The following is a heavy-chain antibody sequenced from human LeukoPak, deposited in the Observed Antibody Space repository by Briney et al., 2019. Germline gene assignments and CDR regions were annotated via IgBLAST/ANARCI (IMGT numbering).Heavy chain of an antibody. V-gene: IGHV3-48*01. CDR2: ISSSSSTI. CDR1: GFTFSSYS. CDR3: AKDDYSYYAMDV. J-gene: IGHJ6*02. Sequence: PGGSLRLSCAASGFTFSSYSMNWVRQAPGKGLEWVSYISSSSSTIYYADSVKGRFTISRDNAKNSLYLQMNSLRAEDTAIYYCAKDDYSYYAMDVWGRGTTVTVSS.